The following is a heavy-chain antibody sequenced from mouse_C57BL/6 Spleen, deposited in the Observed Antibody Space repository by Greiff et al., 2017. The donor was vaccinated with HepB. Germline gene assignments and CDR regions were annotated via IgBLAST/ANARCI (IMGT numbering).Heavy chain of an antibody. Sequence: VKLQQPGAELVKPGASVKLSCKASGYTFTSYWMHWVKQRPGRGLEWIGRIDPNSGGTKYNEKFKSKATLTVDKPSSTAYMQLSSLTSEESAVYYCARGGDDYQWHFDVWGTGTTVTVSS. J-gene: IGHJ1*03. D-gene: IGHD2-13*01. CDR1: GYTFTSYW. CDR2: IDPNSGGT. CDR3: ARGGDDYQWHFDV. V-gene: IGHV1-72*01.